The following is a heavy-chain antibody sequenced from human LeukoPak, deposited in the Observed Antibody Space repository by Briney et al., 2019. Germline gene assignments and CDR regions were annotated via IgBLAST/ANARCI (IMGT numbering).Heavy chain of an antibody. Sequence: SETLSLTCAVYGGSFSGYYWSWIRQPPGKGLEWIGEINHSGSTNYNPSLKSRVTISVDTSKNQFSLKLSSVTAADTAVYYCARDDSSSWFLAFDYWGQGTLVTVS. CDR1: GGSFSGYY. CDR2: INHSGST. D-gene: IGHD6-13*01. V-gene: IGHV4-34*01. CDR3: ARDDSSSWFLAFDY. J-gene: IGHJ4*02.